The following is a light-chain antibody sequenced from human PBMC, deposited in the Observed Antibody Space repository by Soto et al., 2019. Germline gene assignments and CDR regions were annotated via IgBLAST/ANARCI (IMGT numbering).Light chain of an antibody. Sequence: DIQMTKSPSSLSASVGDRVTITCRASQSISSYLNWYQQKPGKAPKLLIYGASTLQSGVPSRFRGSESGAVFTLTISSLQPEGFATYYCQQLHSYPITFCQGTRQEIK. CDR1: QSISSY. CDR2: GAS. J-gene: IGKJ5*01. CDR3: QQLHSYPIT. V-gene: IGKV1-9*01.